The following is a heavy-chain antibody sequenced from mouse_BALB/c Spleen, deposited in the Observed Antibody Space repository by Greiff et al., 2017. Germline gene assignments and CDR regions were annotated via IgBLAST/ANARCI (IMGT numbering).Heavy chain of an antibody. CDR3: ASYGSSLYYAMDY. D-gene: IGHD1-1*01. CDR2: ISYSGST. Sequence: EVKLQESGPSLVKPSQTLSLTCSVTGDSITSGYWNWIRKFPGNKLEYMGYISYSGSTYYNPSLKSRISITRDTSKNQYYLQLNSVTTEDTATYYCASYGSSLYYAMDYWGQGTSVTVSS. V-gene: IGHV3-8*02. CDR1: GDSITSGY. J-gene: IGHJ4*01.